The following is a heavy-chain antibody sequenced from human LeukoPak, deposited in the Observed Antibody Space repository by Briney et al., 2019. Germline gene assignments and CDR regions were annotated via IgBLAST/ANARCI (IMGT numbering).Heavy chain of an antibody. CDR3: AKVYDGRGLSFDY. V-gene: IGHV3-11*01. D-gene: IGHD2-8*01. CDR1: GFTFSDYY. J-gene: IGHJ4*02. Sequence: GGSLRLSCAASGFTFSDYYMSWIRQVPGKGLEWVAYISSSGSTKYYADSVKGRFTISRDNSKNTLYLQMNSLRAEDTAVYYCAKVYDGRGLSFDYWGQGTLVTVSS. CDR2: ISSSGSTK.